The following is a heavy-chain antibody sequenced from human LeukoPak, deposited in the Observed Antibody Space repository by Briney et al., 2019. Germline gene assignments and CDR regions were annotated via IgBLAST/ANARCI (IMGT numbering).Heavy chain of an antibody. CDR2: INPNSGGT. CDR3: ARFPETTTYYYYYMDV. V-gene: IGHV1-2*02. J-gene: IGHJ6*03. D-gene: IGHD4-11*01. CDR1: GYTFTGYY. Sequence: ASVKVSCKASGYTFTGYYMHWVRQAPGQGLEWMGWINPNSGGTNYAQKFQGRVTMTRDTSISTVYMELSRLRSDDTAVYYCARFPETTTYYYYYMDVWGKGTTVTVSS.